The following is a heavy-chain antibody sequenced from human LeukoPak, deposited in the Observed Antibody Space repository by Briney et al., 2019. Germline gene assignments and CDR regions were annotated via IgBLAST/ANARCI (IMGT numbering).Heavy chain of an antibody. CDR3: ANGVTYYYDSSGYSPLDY. CDR1: GFTFSSYA. CDR2: ISGSGGST. Sequence: GGSLRLSCAASGFTFSSYAMSWVRQAPGKGLEWVSAISGSGGSTYYADSVKGRFTISGDNSKNTLYLQMNSLRAEDTAVYYCANGVTYYYDSSGYSPLDYWGQGTLVTVSS. V-gene: IGHV3-23*01. D-gene: IGHD3-22*01. J-gene: IGHJ4*02.